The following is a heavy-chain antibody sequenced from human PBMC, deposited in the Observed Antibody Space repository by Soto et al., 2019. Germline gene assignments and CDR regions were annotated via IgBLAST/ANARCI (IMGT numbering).Heavy chain of an antibody. J-gene: IGHJ6*02. CDR2: IIPIFGTA. D-gene: IGHD2-15*01. Sequence: QVQLVQSGXEXXXXXXXXXXXXXXXGGTXXSYAISWVRQAPGQGLEWMGGIIPIFGTAKYAQKFQGRVTITADESTSTGYMELSSLRSEDTAVYYCARSQGGSSSLDIYYYYYYGMDVWGQGTTVTVSS. CDR1: GGTXXSYA. CDR3: ARSQGGSSSLDIYYYYYYGMDV. V-gene: IGHV1-69*01.